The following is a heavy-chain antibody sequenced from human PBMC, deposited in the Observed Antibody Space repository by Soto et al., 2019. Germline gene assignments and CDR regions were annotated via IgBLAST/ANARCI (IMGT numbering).Heavy chain of an antibody. Sequence: ASVKVSFKVSGYTLTELSMHWVRQAPGKGLEWMGGFDPEDGETIYAQKFQGRVTMTEDTSTDTAYMELSSLRSEDTAVYYCATRTYYYDSTPGPAFDIWGQGTTVTVSS. J-gene: IGHJ3*02. D-gene: IGHD3-22*01. V-gene: IGHV1-24*01. CDR1: GYTLTELS. CDR2: FDPEDGET. CDR3: ATRTYYYDSTPGPAFDI.